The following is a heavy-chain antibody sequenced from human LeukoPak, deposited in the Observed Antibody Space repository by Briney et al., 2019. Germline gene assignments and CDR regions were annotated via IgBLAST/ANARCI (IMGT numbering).Heavy chain of an antibody. CDR3: AKILSGGGYFED. CDR1: GFTFRSYA. CDR2: LTSGGSST. Sequence: GSLRLSCAASGFTFRSYAMSWVRQAPGKGLEWVSALTSGGSSTYYADSVKGRFTISRDNPKNTLYLQMNSLRAEDTAVYYCAKILSGGGYFEDWGQGTLVTVSS. V-gene: IGHV3-23*01. J-gene: IGHJ4*02. D-gene: IGHD1-14*01.